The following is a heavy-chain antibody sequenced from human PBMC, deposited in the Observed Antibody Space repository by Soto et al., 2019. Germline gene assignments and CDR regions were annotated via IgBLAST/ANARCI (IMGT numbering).Heavy chain of an antibody. CDR2: IIPIFGTA. CDR3: ARAAGEAGYCSGGSCYSYTWFDP. J-gene: IGHJ5*02. CDR1: GGTFSSYA. V-gene: IGHV1-69*13. D-gene: IGHD2-15*01. Sequence: ASVKVSCKASGGTFSSYAISWVRQAPGQGLEWMGGIIPIFGTANYAQKFQGRVTITADESTSTAYMELSSLRSEDTAVYYCARAAGEAGYCSGGSCYSYTWFDPWGQGTLVTVSS.